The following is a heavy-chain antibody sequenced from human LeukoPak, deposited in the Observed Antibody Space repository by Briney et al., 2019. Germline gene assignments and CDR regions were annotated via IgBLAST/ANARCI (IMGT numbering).Heavy chain of an antibody. CDR1: GFTFNSYA. V-gene: IGHV3-23*01. CDR2: ISGGGVNT. D-gene: IGHD6-13*01. CDR3: AKTRPLDSSSWSHGDY. Sequence: GGSLRLSCAASGFTFNSYAMTWVRQAPGKGLEWVSAISGGGVNTYYADSVKGRFTISRDNSKNMLYLQMNSLRAEDTAVYYCAKTRPLDSSSWSHGDYWGQGTLVTVSS. J-gene: IGHJ4*02.